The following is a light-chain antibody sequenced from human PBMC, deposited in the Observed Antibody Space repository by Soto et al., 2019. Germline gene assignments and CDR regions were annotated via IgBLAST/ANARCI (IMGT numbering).Light chain of an antibody. CDR3: QQYNNWPPIT. J-gene: IGKJ5*01. Sequence: ENVLTQSPDTLSLSPGERATLSCRASQSVTTKLAWYQHKPGQTPRLLIYDTSARATGVPARFSGSKSGPEFTLTISSLQSEDFAVYYCQQYNNWPPITFGQGTRLEIK. CDR1: QSVTTK. CDR2: DTS. V-gene: IGKV3-15*01.